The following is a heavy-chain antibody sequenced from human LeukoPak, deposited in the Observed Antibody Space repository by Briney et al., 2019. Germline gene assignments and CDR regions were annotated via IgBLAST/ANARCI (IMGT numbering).Heavy chain of an antibody. J-gene: IGHJ6*02. D-gene: IGHD3-3*01. Sequence: ASVKVSCKASGYTFTSYYMHWVRQAPGQGLEWTGIINPSGGSTSYAQKFQGRVTMTRDTSTSTVYMELSSLRSEDTAVYYCARDLERITIFGVVPLPYYYGMDVWGQGTTVTVSS. CDR3: ARDLERITIFGVVPLPYYYGMDV. V-gene: IGHV1-46*01. CDR1: GYTFTSYY. CDR2: INPSGGST.